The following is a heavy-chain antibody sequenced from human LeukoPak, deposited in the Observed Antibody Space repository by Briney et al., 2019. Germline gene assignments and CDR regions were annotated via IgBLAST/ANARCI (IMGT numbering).Heavy chain of an antibody. CDR3: ARXRGXGYSYGYADY. J-gene: IGHJ4*02. CDR1: GGTFSSYA. V-gene: IGHV1-69*13. CDR2: IIPIFGTA. Sequence: SVKVSCKASGGTFSSYAISWVRQAPGQGLEWMGGIIPIFGTANYAQKFQGRVTITADESTSTAYMVLSSLRSEDTAVYYCARXRGXGYSYGYADYWGQGTLVTVSS. D-gene: IGHD5-18*01.